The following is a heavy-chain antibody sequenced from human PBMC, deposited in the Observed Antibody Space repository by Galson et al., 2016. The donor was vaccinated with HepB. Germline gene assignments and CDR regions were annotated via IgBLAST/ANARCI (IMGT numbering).Heavy chain of an antibody. V-gene: IGHV3-74*03. CDR1: GFTFNSYW. Sequence: SLRLSCAASGFTFNSYWMHWVRQAPRKGLVWVSRINNDGSNTTYADSVKGRFTISRDNAKNTLYLQMNSLRAEDTAVYYCARPGYCSGSSCYVPFDIWGQGTMATVSS. J-gene: IGHJ3*02. CDR2: INNDGSNT. D-gene: IGHD2-15*01. CDR3: ARPGYCSGSSCYVPFDI.